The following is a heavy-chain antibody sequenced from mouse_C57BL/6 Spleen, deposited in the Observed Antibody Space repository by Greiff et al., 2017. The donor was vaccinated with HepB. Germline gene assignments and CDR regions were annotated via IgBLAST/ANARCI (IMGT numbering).Heavy chain of an antibody. CDR1: GYTFTDYE. J-gene: IGHJ3*01. CDR3: TRGVYYGNYVGFAY. V-gene: IGHV1-15*01. Sequence: ESGAELVRPGASVTLSCKASGYTFTDYEMHWVKQTPVHGLEWIGSIDPETGGTAYNQKFKGKAILTADKSSSTAYMELRSLTSEDSAVYYCTRGVYYGNYVGFAYWGQGTLVTVSA. CDR2: IDPETGGT. D-gene: IGHD2-1*01.